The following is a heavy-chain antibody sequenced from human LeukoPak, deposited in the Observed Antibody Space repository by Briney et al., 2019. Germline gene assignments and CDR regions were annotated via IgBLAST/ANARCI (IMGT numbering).Heavy chain of an antibody. CDR1: GGSISSRSYY. J-gene: IGHJ4*02. D-gene: IGHD3-9*01. Sequence: KPSETLSLTCTVSGGSISSRSYYWSWIRQPPGKGLEWIGYIYYSGSTNYNPSLKSRVTISVDTSKNQFSLKLSSVTAADTAVYYCARVPILTGYYTYYFDYWGQGTLATVSS. CDR3: ARVPILTGYYTYYFDY. CDR2: IYYSGST. V-gene: IGHV4-61*01.